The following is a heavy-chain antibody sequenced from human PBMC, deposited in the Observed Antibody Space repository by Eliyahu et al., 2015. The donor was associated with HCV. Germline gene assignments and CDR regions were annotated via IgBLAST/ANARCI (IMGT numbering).Heavy chain of an antibody. Sequence: QVQLQESGPGLVKPSETLSXTCTVSGGSISSYYWSWXRQPPGKGLEWIGYTYYSGSTNHNPSLKSRVTISVDTSKNQFSLKLSSVTAADTAVYYCARTYYYDSSGYFYGGVRQYYFDYWGQGTLVTVSS. CDR1: GGSISSYY. V-gene: IGHV4-59*01. CDR2: TYYSGST. D-gene: IGHD3-22*01. J-gene: IGHJ4*02. CDR3: ARTYYYDSSGYFYGGVRQYYFDY.